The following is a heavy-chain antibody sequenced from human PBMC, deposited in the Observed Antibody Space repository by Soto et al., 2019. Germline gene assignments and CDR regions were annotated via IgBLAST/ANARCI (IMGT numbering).Heavy chain of an antibody. V-gene: IGHV1-18*04. J-gene: IGHJ6*02. CDR3: ARDGRVVAVAGTDYYYGRDV. Sequence: GASVKVSCKASGYTFTSYGISWVRQAPGQGLEWMGWISAYNGNTEYAQNFQGRVTMTTDTSTSTAYMELRRVRSDDTAVYYCARDGRVVAVAGTDYYYGRDVGG. CDR2: ISAYNGNT. D-gene: IGHD6-19*01. CDR1: GYTFTSYG.